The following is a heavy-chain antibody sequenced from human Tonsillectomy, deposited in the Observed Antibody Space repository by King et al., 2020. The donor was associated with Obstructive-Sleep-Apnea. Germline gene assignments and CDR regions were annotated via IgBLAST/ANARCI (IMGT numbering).Heavy chain of an antibody. CDR3: ARLGSYSLRD. V-gene: IGHV4-59*01. CDR1: GGSISSYY. CDR2: IYYSGST. D-gene: IGHD3-10*01. Sequence: VQLQESGPGLVKPSETLSLTCTVSGGSISSYYWSWIRQPPGKGLEWIGYIYYSGSTNYNPSLKSRVTISVDTSKNQFSLKLSSVTAADTAVYYCARLGSYSLRDWGKGTLVTVSS. J-gene: IGHJ4*02.